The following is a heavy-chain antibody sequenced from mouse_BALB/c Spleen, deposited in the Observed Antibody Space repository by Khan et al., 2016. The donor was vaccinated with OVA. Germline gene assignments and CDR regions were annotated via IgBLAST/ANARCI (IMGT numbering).Heavy chain of an antibody. CDR2: IAPASGNV. D-gene: IGHD2-3*01. CDR1: GFNIRDNY. Sequence: VQLKESGAELVKPGASVKLSCTASGFNIRDNYIHWVKQRPEQGLEWIGRIAPASGNVKYDPKFQGKAAITADTSSNTAYLQVSGLTSEDSAVDYGALPSYDPRYFDFWGEGTTVTVSS. V-gene: IGHV14-3*02. CDR3: ALPSYDPRYFDF. J-gene: IGHJ1*01.